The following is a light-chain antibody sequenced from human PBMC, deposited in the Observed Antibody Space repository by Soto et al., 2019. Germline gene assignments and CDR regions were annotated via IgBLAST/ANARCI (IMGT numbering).Light chain of an antibody. CDR2: EVS. V-gene: IGLV2-14*01. CDR1: SSDVGAYNY. J-gene: IGLJ1*01. CDR3: SSYTRSSTQV. Sequence: QSVLTQPASVSGSPGQSITISCTGTSSDVGAYNYVSWYQVHPGKAPTLIISEVSNRPSGVSSRFSGSKSTNTASLTISGLRPEDEAEYYCSSYTRSSTQVFGTGTQLTVL.